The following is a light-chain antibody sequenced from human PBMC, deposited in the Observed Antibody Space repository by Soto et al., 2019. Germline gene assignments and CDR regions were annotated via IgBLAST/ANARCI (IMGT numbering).Light chain of an antibody. CDR3: QHYSNRPLT. CDR1: HSVSSR. J-gene: IGKJ4*01. V-gene: IGKV3-15*01. CDR2: GAS. Sequence: EIVMTQSPATLSASPGERATLSCRASHSVSSRLAWYQQKPGQAPRLLIYGASTRATGLPARFSGSGSGTEFTLTISSLPSEDFEVYYCQHYSNRPLTFGRGTKVEIK.